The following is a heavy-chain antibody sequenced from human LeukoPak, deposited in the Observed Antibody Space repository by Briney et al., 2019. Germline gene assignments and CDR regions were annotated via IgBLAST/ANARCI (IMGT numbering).Heavy chain of an antibody. CDR2: ISGSGGST. V-gene: IGHV3-23*01. J-gene: IGHJ4*02. D-gene: IGHD2-2*01. CDR1: GFTVSSNY. Sequence: GGSLRLSCAASGFTVSSNYMSWVRQAPGKGLEWVSAISGSGGSTYYADSVKGRFTISRDNSKNTLYLQMNSLRAEDTAVYYCAKDLDQIVVVPAAVDYWGQGTLVTVSS. CDR3: AKDLDQIVVVPAAVDY.